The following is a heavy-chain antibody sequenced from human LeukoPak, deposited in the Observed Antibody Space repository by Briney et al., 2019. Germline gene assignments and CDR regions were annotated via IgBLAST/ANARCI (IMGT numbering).Heavy chain of an antibody. Sequence: GASVKVSCKASGYTFTSYYMHWVRQAPGQGLEWMGGINPSGGSTSYAQKFQGRVTMTRDTSTSTAYMELSSLRSEDTAVYYCAREDWVPDEYCSSTSCGSFDYWGQGTLVTVSS. CDR2: INPSGGST. CDR1: GYTFTSYY. V-gene: IGHV1-46*01. J-gene: IGHJ4*02. CDR3: AREDWVPDEYCSSTSCGSFDY. D-gene: IGHD2-2*01.